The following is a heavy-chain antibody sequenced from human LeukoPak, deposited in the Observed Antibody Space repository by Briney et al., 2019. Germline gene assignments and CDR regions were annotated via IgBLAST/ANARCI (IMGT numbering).Heavy chain of an antibody. CDR3: ARVAAEVVGVPGPIGFGWLRRDYYYMDV. D-gene: IGHD2-2*02. CDR2: INPSGGST. Sequence: ASVKVSCKASGYTFTSYYMHWVRQAPGEGLEWMGIINPSGGSTSYAQKFQGRVTMTRDMSTSTVYMELSSLRSEDTAVYYCARVAAEVVGVPGPIGFGWLRRDYYYMDVWGKGTTVTISS. J-gene: IGHJ6*03. CDR1: GYTFTSYY. V-gene: IGHV1-46*01.